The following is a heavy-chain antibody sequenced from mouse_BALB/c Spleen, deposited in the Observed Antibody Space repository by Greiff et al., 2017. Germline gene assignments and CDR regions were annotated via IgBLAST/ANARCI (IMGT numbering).Heavy chain of an antibody. V-gene: IGHV3-2*02. Sequence: EVQLVESGPGLVKPSQSLSLTCTVTGYSITSDYAWNWIRQFPGNKLEWMGYISYSGSTSYNPSLKSRISITRDTSKNQFFLQLNSVTTEDTATYYCARSRYDGYYAMDYWGQGTSVTVSS. J-gene: IGHJ4*01. D-gene: IGHD2-3*01. CDR1: GYSITSDYA. CDR3: ARSRYDGYYAMDY. CDR2: ISYSGST.